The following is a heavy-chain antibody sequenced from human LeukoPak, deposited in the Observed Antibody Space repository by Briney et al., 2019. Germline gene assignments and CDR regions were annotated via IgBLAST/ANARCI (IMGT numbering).Heavy chain of an antibody. CDR3: AKMSGWSNFDY. CDR2: ISGSGGST. CDR1: GFTFSTYT. J-gene: IGHJ4*02. D-gene: IGHD6-19*01. V-gene: IGHV3-23*01. Sequence: GGSLRLSCAASGFTFSTYTVSWVRQAPGKGLEWVSAISGSGGSTYYADSVKGRFTISRDNSKNTLLLQMDSLRADDTAVYYCAKMSGWSNFDYWGQGTLVTVSS.